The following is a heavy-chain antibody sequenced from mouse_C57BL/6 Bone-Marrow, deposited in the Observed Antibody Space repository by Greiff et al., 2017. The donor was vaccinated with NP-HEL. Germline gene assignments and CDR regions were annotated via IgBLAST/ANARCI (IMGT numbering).Heavy chain of an antibody. Sequence: EVQLVESGGGLVKPGGSLKLSCAASGFTFSSYAMSWVRQTPEKRLEWVATISDGGSYTYYPDNVKGRFTISRDNAKNNLYLQMSHLKSEDTAMYYGARDWGWLLRYFDVWGTGTTVTVSS. J-gene: IGHJ1*03. CDR1: GFTFSSYA. CDR2: ISDGGSYT. D-gene: IGHD2-3*01. V-gene: IGHV5-4*01. CDR3: ARDWGWLLRYFDV.